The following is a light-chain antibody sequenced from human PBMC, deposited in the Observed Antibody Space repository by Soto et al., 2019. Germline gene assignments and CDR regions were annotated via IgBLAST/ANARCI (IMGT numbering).Light chain of an antibody. V-gene: IGKV3-20*01. Sequence: EIVLTQSPGTLSLSPGERATLSCRASQSVISSYLAWYQHKPGQAPRLLIYGASSRATGIPDRFSGSGSGTDFTLTISRLEPEDFAVDYCQQYGSSPHTFGQGTKLEIK. CDR1: QSVISSY. CDR3: QQYGSSPHT. J-gene: IGKJ2*01. CDR2: GAS.